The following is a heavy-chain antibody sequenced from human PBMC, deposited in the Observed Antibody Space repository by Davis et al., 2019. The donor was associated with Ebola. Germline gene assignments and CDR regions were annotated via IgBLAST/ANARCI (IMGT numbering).Heavy chain of an antibody. V-gene: IGHV4-39*01. Sequence: GSLRLSCTVSGGSISSSSYYWGWIRQPPGKGLEWIGSIYYSGSTYYNPSLKSRVTISVDTSKNQFSLKLSSVTAADTAVYYCARLGYYASGSYRWFDPWGQGTLVTVSS. D-gene: IGHD3-10*01. CDR2: IYYSGST. CDR3: ARLGYYASGSYRWFDP. CDR1: GGSISSSSYY. J-gene: IGHJ5*02.